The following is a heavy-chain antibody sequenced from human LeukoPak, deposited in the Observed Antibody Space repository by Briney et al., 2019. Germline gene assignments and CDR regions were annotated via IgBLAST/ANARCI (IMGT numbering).Heavy chain of an antibody. V-gene: IGHV4-59*11. CDR3: ARGGWNYGEDFDY. Sequence: SETLCLTCAVSGGSITIRYWSWIRQPPGKGLEWMGYIYDSGSTNYNPSLKGRVSISGDTTKNQFSMNLSSVTAADTAVYYCARGGWNYGEDFDYWGQGALVTVSS. CDR1: GGSITIRY. J-gene: IGHJ4*02. CDR2: IYDSGST. D-gene: IGHD1-7*01.